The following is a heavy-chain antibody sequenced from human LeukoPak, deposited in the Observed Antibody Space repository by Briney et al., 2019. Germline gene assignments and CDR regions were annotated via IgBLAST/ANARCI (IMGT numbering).Heavy chain of an antibody. CDR3: AKHLSDSSGYYLEYPFVY. CDR1: GGSISSSSYY. D-gene: IGHD3-22*01. J-gene: IGHJ4*02. CDR2: IYYSGST. V-gene: IGHV4-39*01. Sequence: PSETLSLTCTVSGGSISSSSYYWGWIRQPPGKGLEWIGSIYYSGSTYYNPSLKSRVTISVDTSKNQFSLKLSSVTAADTAVYYCAKHLSDSSGYYLEYPFVYWGQGTLVTVSS.